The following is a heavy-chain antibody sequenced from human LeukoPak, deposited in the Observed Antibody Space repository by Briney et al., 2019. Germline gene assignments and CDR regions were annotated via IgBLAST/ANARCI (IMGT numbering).Heavy chain of an antibody. CDR3: ARQIVLMVYAPYYFDY. Sequence: PSETLSLTCTVSGGSISSSSYYWGWIRQPPGKGLEWIGSIYYSGSTYYNPSLKSRGTISVDTSKNQFSLKLSSVTAADTAVYYCARQIVLMVYAPYYFDYWGQGTLVTVSS. J-gene: IGHJ4*02. D-gene: IGHD2-8*01. V-gene: IGHV4-39*01. CDR2: IYYSGST. CDR1: GGSISSSSYY.